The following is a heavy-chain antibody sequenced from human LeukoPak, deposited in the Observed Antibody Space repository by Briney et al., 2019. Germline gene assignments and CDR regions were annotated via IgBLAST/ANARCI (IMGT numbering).Heavy chain of an antibody. CDR2: ISGSGGST. CDR1: GFTFSSYA. CDR3: ATGDGYNSRLDY. D-gene: IGHD5-24*01. V-gene: IGHV3-23*01. Sequence: GASLRLSCAASGFTFSSYAMSWVRQAPGKGLEWVSTISGSGGSTYYADSVKGRFTISRDNSKNTLYLQMNSLRAEDTAVYYCATGDGYNSRLDYWGQGTLVTVSS. J-gene: IGHJ4*02.